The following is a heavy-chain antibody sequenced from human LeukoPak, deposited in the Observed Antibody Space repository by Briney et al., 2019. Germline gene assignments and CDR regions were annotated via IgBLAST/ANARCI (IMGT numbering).Heavy chain of an antibody. V-gene: IGHV5-51*01. J-gene: IGHJ6*02. CDR2: IYPGDSDT. CDR3: ATSPITMVRGADQLYYGMDA. D-gene: IGHD3-10*01. Sequence: GESLKISCKGSGYSFTSYWIGWVRQMPGKGLEWMGIIYPGDSDTRYSPSFQGQVTISADKSISTAYLQWSSLKASDTAMYYCATSPITMVRGADQLYYGMDAWGQGTTVTVSS. CDR1: GYSFTSYW.